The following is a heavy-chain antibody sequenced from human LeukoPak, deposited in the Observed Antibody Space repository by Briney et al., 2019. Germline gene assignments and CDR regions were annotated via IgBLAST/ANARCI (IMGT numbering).Heavy chain of an antibody. CDR3: ARENIAVAGTALGMFDF. J-gene: IGHJ4*02. D-gene: IGHD6-19*01. CDR2: IYTSGST. V-gene: IGHV4-4*07. Sequence: SETLSLTFTVSGGSISSYYWSWIRQPAGKGLEWIGRIYTSGSTNYNPSLKSRVTMSVDTSKNQFSLKLSSVTAADTAVYYCARENIAVAGTALGMFDFWGQGTLVTGSS. CDR1: GGSISSYY.